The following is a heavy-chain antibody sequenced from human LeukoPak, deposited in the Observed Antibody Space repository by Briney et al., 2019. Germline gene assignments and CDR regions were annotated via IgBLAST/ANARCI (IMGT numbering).Heavy chain of an antibody. J-gene: IGHJ4*02. D-gene: IGHD3-22*01. CDR2: INPNSGGT. CDR3: ARGAESTYYYDSSGYGGGTYYFDY. CDR1: GYTFTGYY. Sequence: ASVTVFCKASGYTFTGYYMHWVRQAPGQGLEWMGWINPNSGGTNYAQKFQGWVTMTRDTSISTAYMELSRLRSDDTAVYYCARGAESTYYYDSSGYGGGTYYFDYWGQGTLVTVSS. V-gene: IGHV1-2*04.